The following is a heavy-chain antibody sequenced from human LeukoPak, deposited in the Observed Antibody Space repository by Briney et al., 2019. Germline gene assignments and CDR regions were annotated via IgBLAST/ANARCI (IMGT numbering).Heavy chain of an antibody. CDR3: AKGVRYDSSGYYSGFDY. CDR1: GFTFSSYG. D-gene: IGHD3-22*01. V-gene: IGHV3-30*18. Sequence: PGRSLRLSCAASGFTFSSYGMHWVRQAPGKGMEWVAVISYDGSSKYYADSVKGRFTISRNNSKNTLYLQMNSLRAEDTAVYYCAKGVRYDSSGYYSGFDYWGQGTLVTVSS. CDR2: ISYDGSSK. J-gene: IGHJ4*02.